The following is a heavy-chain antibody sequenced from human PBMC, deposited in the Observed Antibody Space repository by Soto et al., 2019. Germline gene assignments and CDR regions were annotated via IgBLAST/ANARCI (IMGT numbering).Heavy chain of an antibody. Sequence: EVQLVESGGGLVQPGGSLRLSCAASGFTFSSYSMNWVRQAPGKGLEWVSYISSSSSTIYYADSVKGRFTISRDNAKNSLYIQMNSVRAEDTAVYYCARYRYGAYVADIWGQGTMVTVSS. V-gene: IGHV3-48*01. D-gene: IGHD4-17*01. J-gene: IGHJ3*02. CDR2: ISSSSSTI. CDR3: ARYRYGAYVADI. CDR1: GFTFSSYS.